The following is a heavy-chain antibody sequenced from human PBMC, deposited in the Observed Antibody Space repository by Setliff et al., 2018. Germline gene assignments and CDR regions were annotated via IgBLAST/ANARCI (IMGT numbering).Heavy chain of an antibody. CDR2: IYYTGST. V-gene: IGHV4-59*01. CDR3: ASRTYAFDI. CDR1: GASISSYY. Sequence: PSETLSLTCTVSGASISSYYWSWIRQSQGKGLEWIGDIYYTGSTNYNPSLNSRVTISIDTAKKQFSLRLSSVTAADTAVYYCASRTYAFDIWGQGTKVTVSS. J-gene: IGHJ3*02.